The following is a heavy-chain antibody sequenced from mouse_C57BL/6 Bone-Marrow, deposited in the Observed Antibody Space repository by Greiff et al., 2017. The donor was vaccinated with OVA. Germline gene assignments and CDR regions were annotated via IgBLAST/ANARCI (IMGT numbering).Heavy chain of an antibody. D-gene: IGHD5-5*01. J-gene: IGHJ3*01. Sequence: VQGVESGAELARPGASVKLSCKASGYTFTSYGISWVKQRTGQGLEWIGEIYPRSGNTYYNEKFKGKATLTADKSSSTAYMELRSLTSEDSAVYFCARSYLSWFAYWGQGTLVTVSA. CDR1: GYTFTSYG. V-gene: IGHV1-81*01. CDR2: IYPRSGNT. CDR3: ARSYLSWFAY.